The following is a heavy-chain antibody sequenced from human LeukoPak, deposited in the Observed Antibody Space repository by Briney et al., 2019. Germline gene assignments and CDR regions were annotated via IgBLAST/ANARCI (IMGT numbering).Heavy chain of an antibody. J-gene: IGHJ4*02. V-gene: IGHV3-48*01. D-gene: IGHD2-2*01. CDR3: ARGPSSQFRTDY. Sequence: GGSLRLSCAASGFTFSTYSMNWVRQAPGKGLEWVSYIGRSSSPIYYADSVKGRFTISRDNAKDSLYLQMNGLRAEDTAVYYCARGPSSQFRTDYWGQGTLVTVSS. CDR1: GFTFSTYS. CDR2: IGRSSSPI.